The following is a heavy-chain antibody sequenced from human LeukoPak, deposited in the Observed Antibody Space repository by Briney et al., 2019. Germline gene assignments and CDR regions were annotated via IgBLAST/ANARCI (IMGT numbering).Heavy chain of an antibody. Sequence: PSETLSLTCRASVGSMSRICSNYLRWIRQPPGKGLAWIGYIYSSGTTNYNPSLKSRVTISVDTSKNQFSLKLSSVNTADNEVDYRASSADTGWPQVVGNWGQGTLVTVSS. CDR1: VGSMSRICSNY. CDR3: ASSADTGWPQVVGN. CDR2: IYSSGTT. D-gene: IGHD2-2*01. V-gene: IGHV4-61*05. J-gene: IGHJ4*02.